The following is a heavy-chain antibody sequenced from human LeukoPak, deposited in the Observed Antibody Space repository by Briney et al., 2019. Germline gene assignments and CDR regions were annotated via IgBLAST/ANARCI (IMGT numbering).Heavy chain of an antibody. CDR3: AREGDGDSYFDY. Sequence: GGSLRLSCVASGFTFRSYWTSWVRQAPGKGLEWVANIKQDGSEKYYVGSVKGRFTISRDNAKNSLYLQVNSLRAEDTAVYYCAREGDGDSYFDYWGQGTLVTVSS. V-gene: IGHV3-7*01. CDR1: GFTFRSYW. CDR2: IKQDGSEK. J-gene: IGHJ4*02. D-gene: IGHD4-17*01.